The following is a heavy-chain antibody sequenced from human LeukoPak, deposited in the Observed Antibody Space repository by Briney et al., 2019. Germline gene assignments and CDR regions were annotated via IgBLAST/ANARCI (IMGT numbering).Heavy chain of an antibody. Sequence: GGSLRPSCAASGFTLSSFGMVWVREAPGKGLEWVTLMWYDGRNKYYADSVKGRFTISRDNSKNTVYLQMNSLRGEDTAVYYCARVGDMEAFDIWGQGTRVTVSS. CDR3: ARVGDMEAFDI. V-gene: IGHV3-33*01. J-gene: IGHJ3*02. CDR2: MWYDGRNK. D-gene: IGHD3-16*01. CDR1: GFTLSSFG.